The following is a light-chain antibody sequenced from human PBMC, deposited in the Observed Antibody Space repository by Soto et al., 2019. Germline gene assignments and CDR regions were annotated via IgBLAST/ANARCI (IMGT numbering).Light chain of an antibody. V-gene: IGLV3-9*01. CDR1: NIGYKS. J-gene: IGLJ2*01. CDR3: QVWDTTTGVA. Sequence: SYELTQALSESVALGQTATISCGGNNIGYKSVYWYQQRPGQAPVVVISRDRRRPSGIPERFSGSNSGNTATLTISRAQAGDEADYYCQVWDTTTGVAFGGGTKLTVL. CDR2: RDR.